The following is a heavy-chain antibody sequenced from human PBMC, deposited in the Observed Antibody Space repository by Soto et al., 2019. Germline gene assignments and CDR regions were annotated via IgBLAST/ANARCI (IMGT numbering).Heavy chain of an antibody. J-gene: IGHJ4*02. CDR2: INPNSGGT. CDR1: GYTFTSYY. D-gene: IGHD3-10*01. V-gene: IGHV1-2*04. Sequence: ASVKGSCKASGYTFTSYYMHWVLQAPGQGLEWMGWINPNSGGTNYAQKFQGWVTMTRDTSISAAYMELSRLRSDDTAVYYCARAPEGWFGDRYYFDYWGQGTLVTGSS. CDR3: ARAPEGWFGDRYYFDY.